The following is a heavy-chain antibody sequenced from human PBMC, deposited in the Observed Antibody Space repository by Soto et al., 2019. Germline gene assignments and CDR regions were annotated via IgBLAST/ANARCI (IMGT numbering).Heavy chain of an antibody. Sequence: GGSLRLSCAASGFTFSSYGMHWVRQAPGKGLEWVAVISYDGSNKYYADSVKGRFTISRDNSKNTLYLQMNSLRSEDTAVYYCARALSSTHNDYGDWRILGYWGQGTLVTVSS. CDR3: ARALSSTHNDYGDWRILGY. V-gene: IGHV3-30*03. D-gene: IGHD4-17*01. CDR2: ISYDGSNK. CDR1: GFTFSSYG. J-gene: IGHJ4*02.